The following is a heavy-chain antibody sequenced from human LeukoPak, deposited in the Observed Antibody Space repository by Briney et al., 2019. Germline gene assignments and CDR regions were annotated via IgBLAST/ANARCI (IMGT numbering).Heavy chain of an antibody. D-gene: IGHD2-15*01. CDR3: ARALGTCPGGSCAIDY. CDR2: ISASGSTI. Sequence: PGGSLRLSCAASGFTFSSHEMNWVRQAPGKGLQWVSYISASGSTIYYADSVKGRFTISRDNAKNLLYLEMKGLRAEDTAVYYCARALGTCPGGSCAIDYWGQGTLLTVSS. V-gene: IGHV3-48*03. J-gene: IGHJ4*02. CDR1: GFTFSSHE.